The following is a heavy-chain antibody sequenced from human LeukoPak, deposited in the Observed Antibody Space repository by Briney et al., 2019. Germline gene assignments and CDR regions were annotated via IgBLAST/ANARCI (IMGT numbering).Heavy chain of an antibody. CDR3: ARGPSITMVRGGQWYYYMDV. Sequence: GASVKVSCKASGYTFTSYYMDWVRQAPGQGLEWMGIINPSGSSTNYAQKFQGRVTMTRDASTNTVYMELSSLRSEDTAVYYSARGPSITMVRGGQWYYYMDVWGKGTTVTISS. V-gene: IGHV1-46*01. CDR1: GYTFTSYY. CDR2: INPSGSST. D-gene: IGHD3-10*01. J-gene: IGHJ6*03.